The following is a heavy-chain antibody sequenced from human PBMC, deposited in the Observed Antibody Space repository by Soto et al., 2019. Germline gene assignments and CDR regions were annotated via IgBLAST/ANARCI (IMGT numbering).Heavy chain of an antibody. CDR1: SGSIISYY. Sequence: SETLSLTCSVSSGSIISYYWSWIRQPPGKGLEWIGFIFYSGNTNYNPSLKSRVTMSVDTSKNQFSLKLSSVTAADTAVYYCARQGYCSNGVCFGWFDPWGQGTLVTVSS. CDR2: IFYSGNT. J-gene: IGHJ5*02. D-gene: IGHD2-8*01. CDR3: ARQGYCSNGVCFGWFDP. V-gene: IGHV4-59*01.